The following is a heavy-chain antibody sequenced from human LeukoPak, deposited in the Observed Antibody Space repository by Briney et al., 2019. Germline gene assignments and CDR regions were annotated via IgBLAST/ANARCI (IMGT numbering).Heavy chain of an antibody. CDR3: AREVDYVGYYFDY. Sequence: GGSLRLSCAASGFTFSNYEMNWVRQAPGKGPEWVSYISSSGSIIYYADSVKGRFTISRDNAKNSLSLQMNSLRAEDTAVYYCAREVDYVGYYFDYWGQGTLVTVSS. V-gene: IGHV3-48*03. D-gene: IGHD4-23*01. J-gene: IGHJ4*02. CDR2: ISSSGSII. CDR1: GFTFSNYE.